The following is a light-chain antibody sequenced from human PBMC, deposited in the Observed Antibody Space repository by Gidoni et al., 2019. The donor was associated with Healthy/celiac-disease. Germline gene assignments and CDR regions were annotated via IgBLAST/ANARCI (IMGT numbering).Light chain of an antibody. V-gene: IGKV1-NL1*01. CDR1: QGISNS. Sequence: DIQITQSPSSLSASVGDTVTITCRASQGISNSLAWYQQKPGKAPKILLYAASRLESGVPSRFSGSGSGTDYTLTISSMQPEDFATYYCQQYYSTPWTFGQGTKVEIK. CDR2: AAS. CDR3: QQYYSTPWT. J-gene: IGKJ1*01.